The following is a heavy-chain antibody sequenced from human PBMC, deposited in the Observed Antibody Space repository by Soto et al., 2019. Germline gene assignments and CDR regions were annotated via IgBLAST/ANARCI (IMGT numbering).Heavy chain of an antibody. J-gene: IGHJ4*02. CDR2: ITASGDRK. Sequence: EVLLLESGGGLAQSGGSLRLSCAASGFTFSSYAMMWVRQAPLKGLDWVSFITASGDRKEYADSVKGRFTISRDNSKDTLYLDLNSLRAEDTAMYYCTREPVEILSRIDYWGQGTLVTVSS. V-gene: IGHV3-23*01. D-gene: IGHD3-9*01. CDR1: GFTFSSYA. CDR3: TREPVEILSRIDY.